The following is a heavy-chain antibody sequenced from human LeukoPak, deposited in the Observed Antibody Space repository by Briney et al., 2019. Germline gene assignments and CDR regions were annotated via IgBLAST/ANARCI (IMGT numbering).Heavy chain of an antibody. D-gene: IGHD6-13*01. V-gene: IGHV4-34*01. CDR3: ARVSSSWSFYYYYGMDV. CDR1: GGSFSGYY. J-gene: IGHJ6*02. CDR2: INHSGST. Sequence: PSETLSLTCAVYGGSFSGYYWSWIRQPPGKGREWIGEINHSGSTNYNPSLKSRVTISVDTSKNQFSLKLSSVTAADTAVYYCARVSSSWSFYYYYGMDVWGQGTTVTVSS.